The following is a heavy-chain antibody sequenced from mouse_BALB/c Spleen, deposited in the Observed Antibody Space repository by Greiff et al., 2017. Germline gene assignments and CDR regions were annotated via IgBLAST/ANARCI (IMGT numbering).Heavy chain of an antibody. J-gene: IGHJ4*01. CDR2: INPSTGYT. CDR1: GYTFTSYW. Sequence: QVHVKQSGAELAKPGASVKMSCKASGYTFTSYWMHWVKQRPGQGLKWIGYINPSTGYTEYNQKFKDKATLTADKSSSTAYMQLSSLTSEDSAVYYCARGGYAMDYWGQGTSVTVSS. CDR3: ARGGYAMDY. V-gene: IGHV1-7*01.